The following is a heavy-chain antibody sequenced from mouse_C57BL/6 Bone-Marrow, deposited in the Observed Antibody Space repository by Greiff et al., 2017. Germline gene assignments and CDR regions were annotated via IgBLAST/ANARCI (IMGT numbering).Heavy chain of an antibody. J-gene: IGHJ4*01. D-gene: IGHD3-2*02. Sequence: EVMLVESGGGLVQPGGSLKLSCAASGFTFSDYYMYWVRQTPEKRLEWVAYISNGGGSTYYPDTVKGRFTISRDNAKNTLYLQMSRLKSEDTAMYYCERHRQLRLRSYAMDYWGQGTSVTVSS. CDR2: ISNGGGST. CDR1: GFTFSDYY. V-gene: IGHV5-12*01. CDR3: ERHRQLRLRSYAMDY.